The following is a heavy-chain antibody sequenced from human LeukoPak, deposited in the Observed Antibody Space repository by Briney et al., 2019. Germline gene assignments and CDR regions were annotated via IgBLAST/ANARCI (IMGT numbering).Heavy chain of an antibody. CDR1: GFTFSSYS. V-gene: IGHV3-48*04. CDR3: ARSRGRAAAVAFDI. J-gene: IGHJ3*02. Sequence: PGGSLRLSCAASGFTFSSYSMNWVRQAPGKGLEWVSYISSSSSTIYYADSVKGRFTISRDNAKNSLYLQMNSLRAEDTAVYYCARSRGRAAAVAFDIWGQGTMVTVSS. D-gene: IGHD6-13*01. CDR2: ISSSSSTI.